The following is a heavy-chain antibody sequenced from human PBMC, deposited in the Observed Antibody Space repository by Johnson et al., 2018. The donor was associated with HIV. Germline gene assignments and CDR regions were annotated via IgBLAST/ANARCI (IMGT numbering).Heavy chain of an antibody. CDR2: IKLDGSEK. CDR3: ARAHLIFPKNAVDS. D-gene: IGHD3/OR15-3a*01. Sequence: VQLVESGGGLVQPGGSLRLSCAASGFTFSSFWMTWVRQAPGKGLEWVANIKLDGSEKYYVDSVKGRFTISSDNVKNSVYLLMNSLRVEDTAVYYCARAHLIFPKNAVDSWGQGTMVSVSS. CDR1: GFTFSSFW. V-gene: IGHV3-7*01. J-gene: IGHJ3*02.